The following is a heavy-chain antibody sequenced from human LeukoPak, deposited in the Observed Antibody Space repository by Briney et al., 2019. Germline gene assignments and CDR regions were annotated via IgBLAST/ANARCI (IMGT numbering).Heavy chain of an antibody. D-gene: IGHD3-16*01. CDR1: GGTFSSYA. Sequence: SVKVSCKASGGTFSSYAISWVRQAPGQRLEWMGGIIPIFGTANYAQKFQGRVTITADKSTSTAYMELSSLRSEDTAVYYCARDGGGGYYYYMDVWGKGTTVTVSS. CDR2: IIPIFGTA. V-gene: IGHV1-69*06. CDR3: ARDGGGGYYYYMDV. J-gene: IGHJ6*03.